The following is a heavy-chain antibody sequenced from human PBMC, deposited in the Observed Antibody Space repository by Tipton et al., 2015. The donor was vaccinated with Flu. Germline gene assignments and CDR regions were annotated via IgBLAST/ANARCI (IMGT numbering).Heavy chain of an antibody. CDR1: GGSISSSSYY. Sequence: TLSLTCTVSGGSISSSSYYWGWIRQPPGRGLEWIGSIYYSGSTYYNPSLKSRVTISVDTSKNQFSLKLSSVTAADTAVYYCARLSHSGSYGFDYWGQGTLVTVSS. J-gene: IGHJ4*02. CDR2: IYYSGST. CDR3: ARLSHSGSYGFDY. D-gene: IGHD1-26*01. V-gene: IGHV4-39*01.